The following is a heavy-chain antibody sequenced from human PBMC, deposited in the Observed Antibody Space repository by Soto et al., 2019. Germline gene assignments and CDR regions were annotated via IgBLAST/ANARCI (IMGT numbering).Heavy chain of an antibody. CDR1: GGSISSGGYY. Sequence: QVQLQESGPGLVKPSQTLSLTCTVSGGSISSGGYYWSWIRRHPGKGLEWIGYIDYSGSPYYNPALKRRVTIAGDTSKNLFSLKLSSVTAADTAVYYCASATPSVTTSNAFDIWGQGTMVTFSS. CDR3: ASATPSVTTSNAFDI. J-gene: IGHJ3*02. D-gene: IGHD4-17*01. CDR2: IDYSGSP. V-gene: IGHV4-31*03.